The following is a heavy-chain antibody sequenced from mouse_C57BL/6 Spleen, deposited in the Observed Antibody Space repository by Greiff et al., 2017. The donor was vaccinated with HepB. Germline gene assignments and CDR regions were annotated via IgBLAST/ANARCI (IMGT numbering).Heavy chain of an antibody. CDR3: ARRRGGGSSPLDY. Sequence: VQLQQPGAELVRPGSSVKLSCKASGYTFTSYWMDWVKQRPGQGLEWIGNIYPSDSETHYNQKFKDKATLTVDKSSSTAYMQLSSLTSEDSAVYYCARRRGGGSSPLDYWGQGTTLTVSS. D-gene: IGHD1-1*01. J-gene: IGHJ2*01. V-gene: IGHV1-61*01. CDR2: IYPSDSET. CDR1: GYTFTSYW.